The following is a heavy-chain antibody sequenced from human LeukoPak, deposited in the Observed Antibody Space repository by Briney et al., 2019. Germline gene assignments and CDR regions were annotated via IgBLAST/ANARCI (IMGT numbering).Heavy chain of an antibody. CDR1: GFTVSSNY. Sequence: HPGGSLRLSCAASGFTVSSNYMSWVRQAPGKGLEWVSVIYSGGSTYYADSVKGRFTISRDNSKNTLYLQMNSLRAEDTAVYYCARDRYGDYGYFDYWGKGTLVTVSS. CDR2: IYSGGST. V-gene: IGHV3-53*01. J-gene: IGHJ4*02. D-gene: IGHD4-17*01. CDR3: ARDRYGDYGYFDY.